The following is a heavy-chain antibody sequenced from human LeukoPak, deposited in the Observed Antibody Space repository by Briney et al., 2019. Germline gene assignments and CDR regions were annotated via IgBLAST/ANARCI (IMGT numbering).Heavy chain of an antibody. CDR1: GYTLTELS. J-gene: IGHJ6*03. CDR3: ATLSSLRAHYYYYMDV. Sequence: ASVKVSCKVSGYTLTELSMHWVRQAPGKGLEWMGGFDPEDGETIYAQKFQGRVTMTEDTSTDTAYMELSSLRSEDTAVYYCATLSSLRAHYYYYMDVWGKGTTVTVSS. V-gene: IGHV1-24*01. D-gene: IGHD5/OR15-5a*01. CDR2: FDPEDGET.